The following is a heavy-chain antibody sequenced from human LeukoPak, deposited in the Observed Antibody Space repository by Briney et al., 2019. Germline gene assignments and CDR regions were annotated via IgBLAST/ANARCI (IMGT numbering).Heavy chain of an antibody. CDR3: ARDVVWFGEYYFDY. CDR1: GFTFSSYA. J-gene: IGHJ4*02. V-gene: IGHV3-23*01. CDR2: ISGSGDNT. D-gene: IGHD3-10*01. Sequence: GGSLRLSCAASGFTFSSYAMSWVRQAPGKGLEWVSAISGSGDNTYYADSVKGGFTISIDNSKNTLYLQMNSMRAEDTAVYYCARDVVWFGEYYFDYWGQGTLVTVSS.